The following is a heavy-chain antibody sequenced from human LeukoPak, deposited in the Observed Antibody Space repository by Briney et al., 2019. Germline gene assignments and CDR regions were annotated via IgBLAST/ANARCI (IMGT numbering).Heavy chain of an antibody. CDR2: ISGSGGST. V-gene: IGHV3-23*01. D-gene: IGHD3-22*01. CDR1: GFTFSSYS. CDR3: AKGKDPMIVVVTLDY. Sequence: PGGSLRLSCAASGFTFSSYSMNWVRQAPGKGLEWVSAISGSGGSTYYADSVKGRFTISRDNSKNTLYLQMNSLRAEDTAVYYCAKGKDPMIVVVTLDYWGQGTLVTVSS. J-gene: IGHJ4*02.